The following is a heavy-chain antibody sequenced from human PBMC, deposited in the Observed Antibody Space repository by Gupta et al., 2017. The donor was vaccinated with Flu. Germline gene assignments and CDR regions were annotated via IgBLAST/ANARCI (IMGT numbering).Heavy chain of an antibody. V-gene: IGHV4-39*01. Sequence: QLQLQESGPGLVKPSETLSLTCTVSGGSISSSSYYWGWIRQPPGKGLEWIGSIYYSGSTYYNPSLKSRVTISVDTSKNQFSLKLSSVTAADTAVYYCARQTDCSSTSCYAFLFHYYYGMDVWGQGTTVTVSS. CDR2: IYYSGST. CDR1: GGSISSSSYY. J-gene: IGHJ6*02. CDR3: ARQTDCSSTSCYAFLFHYYYGMDV. D-gene: IGHD2-2*01.